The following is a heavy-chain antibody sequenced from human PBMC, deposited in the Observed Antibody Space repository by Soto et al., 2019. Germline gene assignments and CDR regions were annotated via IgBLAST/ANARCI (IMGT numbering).Heavy chain of an antibody. D-gene: IGHD6-13*01. CDR1: GFTFSNYE. V-gene: IGHV3-64*01. CDR3: ARRGYGSRWPNVYMDV. J-gene: IGHJ6*03. Sequence: GGSLRLSCAASGFTFSNYEMHWVRQAPGKGLEYVSGISNNGAHTDYAKSVRGRFTISRDNSENTLYLQMGSLGAEDMALYYCARRGYGSRWPNVYMDVWGKGTTVTVSS. CDR2: ISNNGAHT.